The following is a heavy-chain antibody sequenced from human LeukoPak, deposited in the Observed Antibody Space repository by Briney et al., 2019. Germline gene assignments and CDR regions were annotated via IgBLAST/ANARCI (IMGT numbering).Heavy chain of an antibody. D-gene: IGHD3-10*01. J-gene: IGHJ4*02. CDR1: GFTFSNYW. CDR2: INRDGSTT. Sequence: GGSLRLSCAASGFTFSNYWVHWVRQAPGKGLVWVSRINRDGSTTKYADSVKGRFTVSRDNAKNTLNLQMNGLRAEDTAVYYCARDKKSGESSEIDYWGQGTLVTVSS. V-gene: IGHV3-74*03. CDR3: ARDKKSGESSEIDY.